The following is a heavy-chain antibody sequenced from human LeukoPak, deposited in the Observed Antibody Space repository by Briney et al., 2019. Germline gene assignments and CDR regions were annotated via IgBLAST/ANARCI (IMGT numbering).Heavy chain of an antibody. D-gene: IGHD3-3*01. CDR1: GFIFSGYT. J-gene: IGHJ4*02. CDR3: ARERNFYYFDY. Sequence: GGSLRLSCAASGFIFSGYTMNWVRQAPGKGLEWVSSITGDCNYIFYADSVKGRFTISRDNAQNSLFLELNSLRGEDTAVYYCARERNFYYFDYWGQGALVTVSS. CDR2: ITGDCNYI. V-gene: IGHV3-21*01.